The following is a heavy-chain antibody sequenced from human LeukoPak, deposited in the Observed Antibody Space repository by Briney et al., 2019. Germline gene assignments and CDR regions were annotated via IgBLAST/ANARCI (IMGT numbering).Heavy chain of an antibody. Sequence: ASVKVSCKASGYTFISYGISWGREAPGQGLEWMGWISAFNGNTNYAQKLQGRVTMTTDTSTSTAYMELRSLRSDDTAVYYCARDLWSYDSSGSYEDTFDIWGQGTMVTVSS. D-gene: IGHD3-22*01. CDR2: ISAFNGNT. CDR3: ARDLWSYDSSGSYEDTFDI. V-gene: IGHV1-18*01. CDR1: GYTFISYG. J-gene: IGHJ3*02.